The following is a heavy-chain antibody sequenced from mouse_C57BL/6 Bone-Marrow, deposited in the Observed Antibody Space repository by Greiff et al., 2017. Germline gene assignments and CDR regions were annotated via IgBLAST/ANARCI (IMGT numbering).Heavy chain of an antibody. J-gene: IGHJ2*01. CDR2: IDPSDSYT. CDR1: GYTFTSYW. Sequence: QVQLQQPGAELVRPGTSVKLSCKDSGYTFTSYWMHWVKQRPGQGLEWIGVIDPSDSYTNYNQKFKGKATLTVDTSSSTAYMQLSSLTSEDSAVYYCASKTAQATQYYFDYWGQGTTLTVSS. V-gene: IGHV1-59*01. D-gene: IGHD3-2*02. CDR3: ASKTAQATQYYFDY.